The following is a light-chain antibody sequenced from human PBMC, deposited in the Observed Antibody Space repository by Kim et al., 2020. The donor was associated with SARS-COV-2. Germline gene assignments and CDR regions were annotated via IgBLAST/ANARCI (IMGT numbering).Light chain of an antibody. CDR1: SLRTYY. V-gene: IGLV3-19*01. CDR2: GKN. Sequence: SSELTQEPAVTVALGQTVRITCQGDSLRTYYATWYQQKPGQAPILVIYGKNNRPSGIPDRFSGSSSGNTASLTITGTQAGDEADYYCTSRDSNDNVVFGG. CDR3: TSRDSNDNVV. J-gene: IGLJ2*01.